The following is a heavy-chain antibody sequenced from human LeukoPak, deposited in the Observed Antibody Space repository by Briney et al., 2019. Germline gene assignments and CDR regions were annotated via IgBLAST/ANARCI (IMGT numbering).Heavy chain of an antibody. CDR3: ARDWVVVTAITMGDAFDI. CDR1: GYTFTGYY. CDR2: IIPILGIA. V-gene: IGHV1-69*04. Sequence: GASVKVSCKASGYTFTGYYMFWVRQAPGQGLEWIGRIIPILGIANYAQKFQGRVTITADKSTSTAYMELSSLRSEDTAVYYCARDWVVVTAITMGDAFDIWGQGTMVTVSS. D-gene: IGHD2-21*02. J-gene: IGHJ3*02.